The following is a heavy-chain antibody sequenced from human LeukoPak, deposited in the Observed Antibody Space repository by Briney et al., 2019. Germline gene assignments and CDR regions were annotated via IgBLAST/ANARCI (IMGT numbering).Heavy chain of an antibody. Sequence: SGTLSLSCTVSGGSISRYYWSWMRQPPGKGLEWIGRMSSSGVGTYSPPLSSRVTTSIETSMNQFSMNVNSVTASDTAMYYCARGAGPPWFDPWGQGTLVTVSS. CDR2: MSSSGVG. D-gene: IGHD6-13*01. V-gene: IGHV4-4*07. CDR3: ARGAGPPWFDP. J-gene: IGHJ5*02. CDR1: GGSISRYY.